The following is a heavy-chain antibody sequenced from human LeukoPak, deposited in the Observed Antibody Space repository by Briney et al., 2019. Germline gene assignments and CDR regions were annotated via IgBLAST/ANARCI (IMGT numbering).Heavy chain of an antibody. J-gene: IGHJ4*02. Sequence: PSETLSLTCTVSGGSISSYYWSWIRQPAGKGLEWIGRIYTSGSTNYNPSLKSRVTMSVDTSKNQFSLKLSSVTAADTAVYYCAREGRYYYDSSGPKNFDYWGQGTLVTVSS. CDR1: GGSISSYY. D-gene: IGHD3-22*01. V-gene: IGHV4-4*07. CDR2: IYTSGST. CDR3: AREGRYYYDSSGPKNFDY.